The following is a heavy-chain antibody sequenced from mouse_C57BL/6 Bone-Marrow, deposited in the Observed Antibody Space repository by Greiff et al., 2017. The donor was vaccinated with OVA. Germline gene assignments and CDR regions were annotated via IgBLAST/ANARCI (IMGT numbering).Heavy chain of an antibody. Sequence: EVQRVESGGGLVQPKGSLKLSCAASGFSFNTYAMNWVRQAPGKGLEWVARIRSKSNNYATYYADSVKDRFTISRDDSESMLYLQMNNLKTEDTAMYYCVRRDGYAFAYWGQGTLVTVSA. V-gene: IGHV10-1*01. D-gene: IGHD2-2*01. CDR1: GFSFNTYA. CDR3: VRRDGYAFAY. CDR2: IRSKSNNYAT. J-gene: IGHJ3*01.